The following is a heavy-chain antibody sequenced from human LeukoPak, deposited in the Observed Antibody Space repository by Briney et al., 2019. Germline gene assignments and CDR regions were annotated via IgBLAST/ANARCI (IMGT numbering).Heavy chain of an antibody. CDR3: ARVYIVVVTAIHYFDY. D-gene: IGHD2-21*02. CDR2: IFTSGST. Sequence: PSETLSLTCTVSGGSISTFYWSWIRQPAGKGLEWIGRIFTSGSTNYNPSLKSRVTMSVDTSKNQFSLKLSSVTAADTAVYYCARVYIVVVTAIHYFDYWGQGTLVTVSS. CDR1: GGSISTFY. V-gene: IGHV4-4*07. J-gene: IGHJ4*02.